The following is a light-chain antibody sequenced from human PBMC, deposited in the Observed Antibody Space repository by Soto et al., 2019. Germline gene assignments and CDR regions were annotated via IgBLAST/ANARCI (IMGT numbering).Light chain of an antibody. CDR1: QSISSD. J-gene: IGKJ2*01. V-gene: IGKV1-39*01. Sequence: DIQMTQSPSSLSASVGDRVTITCRASQSISSDLNWYQQKPGEAPKFLIYAASSLQSGVPSRFSGSGSGTDFTLTISSLQPEDFATYYCQQSHSIPYTFGQGTKLEIK. CDR2: AAS. CDR3: QQSHSIPYT.